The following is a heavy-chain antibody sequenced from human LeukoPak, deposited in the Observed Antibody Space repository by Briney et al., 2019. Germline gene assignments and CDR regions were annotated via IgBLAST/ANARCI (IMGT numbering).Heavy chain of an antibody. D-gene: IGHD6-19*01. Sequence: GGSLRLSCAASGFTFSNDWMSSVGQASGKGLEWVANIKQDGSEKYYVDSVKGRFTISRDNAKNSLYLQMNSLRAEDTAVYYCAREGRRQWLRGDYCMDVWGQGTTVTVSS. J-gene: IGHJ6*02. CDR3: AREGRRQWLRGDYCMDV. V-gene: IGHV3-7*04. CDR2: IKQDGSEK. CDR1: GFTFSNDW.